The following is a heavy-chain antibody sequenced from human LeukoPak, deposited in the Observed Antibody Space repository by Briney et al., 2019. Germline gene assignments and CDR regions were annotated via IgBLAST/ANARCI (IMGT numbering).Heavy chain of an antibody. D-gene: IGHD2-2*01. CDR3: AKVPTGHCSSTSCHDY. V-gene: IGHV3-53*05. Sequence: GGSLRLSCAASGFTVSSNYTSWVRQAPGKGLEWVSVIYSGGSTYYADSVKGRFTISRDNSKNTLYLQMNSLRAEDTAVYYCAKVPTGHCSSTSCHDYWGQGTLVTVSS. CDR1: GFTVSSNY. CDR2: IYSGGST. J-gene: IGHJ4*02.